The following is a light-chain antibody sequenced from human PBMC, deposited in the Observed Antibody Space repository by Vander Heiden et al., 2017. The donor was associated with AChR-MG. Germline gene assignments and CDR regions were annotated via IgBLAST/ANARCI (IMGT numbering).Light chain of an antibody. CDR1: QGISDS. Sequence: DIQMTQSPSSLSASVGDRVTITCRASQGISDSLAWYQQKPGKAPKLLIYGASNLQNGVRTRFSGSGSGTDYTLTISSLQPEDFATYYCQQDDSSPVTFGHGTTVDI. J-gene: IGKJ3*01. V-gene: IGKV1-NL1*01. CDR3: QQDDSSPVT. CDR2: GAS.